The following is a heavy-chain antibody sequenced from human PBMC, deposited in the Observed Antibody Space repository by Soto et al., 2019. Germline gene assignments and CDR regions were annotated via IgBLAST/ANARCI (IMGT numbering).Heavy chain of an antibody. Sequence: SETLSLTCTVSGGSISSYYWSWIRQPPGKGLEWIGYIYYSGSTNYNPSLKSRVTISVDTSKNQFSLKLSSVTAADTAVYYCARDGYPYGSGGYYEILPVSWGQGTLVTVSS. CDR2: IYYSGST. V-gene: IGHV4-59*01. J-gene: IGHJ4*02. CDR1: GGSISSYY. D-gene: IGHD3-10*01. CDR3: ARDGYPYGSGGYYEILPVS.